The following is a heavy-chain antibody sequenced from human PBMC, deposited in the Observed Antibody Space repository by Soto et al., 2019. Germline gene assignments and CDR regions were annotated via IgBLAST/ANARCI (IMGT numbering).Heavy chain of an antibody. D-gene: IGHD3-3*01. CDR2: ISAYNGHT. CDR1: GYTFTSYG. V-gene: IGHV1-18*01. Sequence: ASVKVSCKASGYTFTSYGISWVRQAPGQGLEWMGWISAYNGHTNYAQKLQGRVTMTTDTSTSTAYMELRSLRSDDTAVYYCARDRSLEWLLLWTPTDYWGQGTLVTVSS. CDR3: ARDRSLEWLLLWTPTDY. J-gene: IGHJ4*02.